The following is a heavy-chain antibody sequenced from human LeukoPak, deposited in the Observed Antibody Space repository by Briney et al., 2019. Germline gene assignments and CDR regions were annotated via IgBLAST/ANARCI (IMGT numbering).Heavy chain of an antibody. D-gene: IGHD3-3*01. CDR1: GESISGFY. CDR2: IYHRGST. Sequence: SETLSLTCTVCGESISGFYWTWIRQPPGKGLEWVGSIYHRGSTYYNPSLRSRVTISLNRSKKKFSLKLTSVTAADTAVYFCARGAEYYAIWRGYAGYSDYWGQGISVTVSS. V-gene: IGHV4-38-2*02. J-gene: IGHJ4*02. CDR3: ARGAEYYAIWRGYAGYSDY.